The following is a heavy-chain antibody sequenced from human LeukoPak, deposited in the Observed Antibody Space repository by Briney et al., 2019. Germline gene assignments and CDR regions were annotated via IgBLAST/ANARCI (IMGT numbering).Heavy chain of an antibody. V-gene: IGHV4-31*03. D-gene: IGHD3-22*01. CDR3: ARDPSGYFNY. Sequence: SQTLSLTCTVSGGSISSGSYFWNWIRQRPGKGLEWIGYIYYSGSTYYNPSLKSRVTISVDTSKNQFSLNLSSVTAADTAVYYCARDPSGYFNYWGQGTLATVSS. CDR1: GGSISSGSYF. J-gene: IGHJ4*02. CDR2: IYYSGST.